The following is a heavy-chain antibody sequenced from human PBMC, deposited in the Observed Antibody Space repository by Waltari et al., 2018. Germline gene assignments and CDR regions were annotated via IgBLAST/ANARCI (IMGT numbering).Heavy chain of an antibody. CDR2: IKPDGSQT. V-gene: IGHV3-7*01. CDR3: ARDPARRADY. CDR1: GFTLSNYW. Sequence: EVQLVESGGGLVQPGGSLRLSCVASGFTLSNYWMHWVRQAPGKVLRWVADIKPDGSQTDYVDSVKGRFAISRDNARNSLYLQMTSLRADDTAIYYCARDPARRADYWGQGTLVTVSS. J-gene: IGHJ4*02.